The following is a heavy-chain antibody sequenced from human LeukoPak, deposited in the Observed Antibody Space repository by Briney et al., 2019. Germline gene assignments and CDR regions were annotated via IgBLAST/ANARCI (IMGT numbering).Heavy chain of an antibody. CDR2: IHYSGST. Sequence: SETLSLTCTVSGGSVSSGSYYWSWIRQPPGKGLEWIGYIHYSGSTNYNPSLKSRVTISVDTSKNQFSLKLSSVTAADTAVYYCARFGSSGYYYHDAFDIWGQGTMVTVSS. V-gene: IGHV4-61*01. CDR3: ARFGSSGYYYHDAFDI. D-gene: IGHD3-22*01. J-gene: IGHJ3*02. CDR1: GGSVSSGSYY.